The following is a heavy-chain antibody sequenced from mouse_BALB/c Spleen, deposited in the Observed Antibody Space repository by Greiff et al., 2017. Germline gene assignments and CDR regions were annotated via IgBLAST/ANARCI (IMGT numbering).Heavy chain of an antibody. V-gene: IGHV1-5*01. CDR1: GYSFTSYW. Sequence: EVKLVESGTVLARPGASVKMSCKASGYSFTSYWMHWVKQRPGQGLEWIGAIYPGNSDTSYNQKFKGKAKLTAVTSASTAYMELSSLTNEDSAVYYCTRGDGYHYYAMDYWGQGTSVTVSS. CDR2: IYPGNSDT. CDR3: TRGDGYHYYAMDY. J-gene: IGHJ4*01. D-gene: IGHD2-3*01.